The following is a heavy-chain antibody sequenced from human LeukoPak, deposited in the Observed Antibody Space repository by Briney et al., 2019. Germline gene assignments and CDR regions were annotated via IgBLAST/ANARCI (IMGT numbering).Heavy chain of an antibody. V-gene: IGHV3-30-3*01. CDR3: TRDPRLREFES. CDR1: GFTLSTSS. D-gene: IGHD2-21*02. J-gene: IGHJ1*01. Sequence: GGSLRLSCAASGFTLSTSSMHWVRQTLGKGLDWVALISSDGNNKYYANSVKGRFTISRDNSKNTLSLQMNSLRDDDTAVYYCTRDPRLREFESWGQGTLVTVSS. CDR2: ISSDGNNK.